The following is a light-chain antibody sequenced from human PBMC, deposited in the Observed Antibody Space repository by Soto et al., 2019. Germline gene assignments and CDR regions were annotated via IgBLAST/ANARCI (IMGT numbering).Light chain of an antibody. Sequence: EIVLTQSPGTLSLSPGERATLSCRASQGVSSRYLAWYQQTPGQAPRLLIYAASSRATGIPDRFSGSGSGTDFTLTITRLEPEDFAVYFCQQSAGSSWTFGQGTKVDIK. CDR2: AAS. CDR1: QGVSSRY. J-gene: IGKJ1*01. CDR3: QQSAGSSWT. V-gene: IGKV3-20*01.